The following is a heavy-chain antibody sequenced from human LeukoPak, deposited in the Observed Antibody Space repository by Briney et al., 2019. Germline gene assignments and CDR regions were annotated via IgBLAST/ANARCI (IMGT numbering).Heavy chain of an antibody. CDR3: ARPGSWYRYFDY. CDR2: INHSGST. CDR1: GGSFSGYY. Sequence: SETLSLTCAVYGGSFSGYYWSWIRQPPGKGLGWIGEINHSGSTNYNPSLKSRVTISVDTSKNQFSLKLSSVTAADTAVYYCARPGSWYRYFDYWGQGTLVTVSS. V-gene: IGHV4-34*01. D-gene: IGHD6-13*01. J-gene: IGHJ4*02.